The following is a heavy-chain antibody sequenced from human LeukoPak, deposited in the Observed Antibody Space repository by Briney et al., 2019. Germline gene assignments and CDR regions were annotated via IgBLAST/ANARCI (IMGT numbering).Heavy chain of an antibody. CDR1: GFTFDKYS. CDR2: ISSSSSAI. J-gene: IGHJ4*02. CDR3: ARDFWTIAPGPVDY. V-gene: IGHV3-48*01. Sequence: GGSLRLSCAASGFTFDKYSMNWVRQAPGTGLEWVSYISSSSSAIYYADSVKGRFTISRDNAKNSLYLQMNNLRGEDTAVYYCARDFWTIAPGPVDYWGQGTLVTVSS. D-gene: IGHD3/OR15-3a*01.